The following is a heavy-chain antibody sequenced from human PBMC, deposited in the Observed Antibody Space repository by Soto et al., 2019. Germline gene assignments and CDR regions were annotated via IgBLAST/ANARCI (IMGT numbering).Heavy chain of an antibody. Sequence: PWGSLSLSCAASQFTFSNFWMTWVRQAPGKGLEWVANIKEDGSEKYYVDSVKARFTISRDSAKNSLYLHMDSLRAEDTAIYYCARLRKGGFCDYWGQGSLVTVSS. J-gene: IGHJ4*02. CDR1: QFTFSNFW. V-gene: IGHV3-7*03. D-gene: IGHD1-26*01. CDR2: IKEDGSEK. CDR3: ARLRKGGFCDY.